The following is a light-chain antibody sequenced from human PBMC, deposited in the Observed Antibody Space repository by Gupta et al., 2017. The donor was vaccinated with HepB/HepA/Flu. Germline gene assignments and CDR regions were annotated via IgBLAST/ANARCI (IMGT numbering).Light chain of an antibody. CDR1: QHVSSSY. J-gene: IGKJ1*01. CDR2: GTF. V-gene: IGKV3-20*01. CDR3: QQYSRSLWA. Sequence: EIVLTQSPGSLSLSPGERATLSCRASQHVSSSYLAWLQQKPGLPPRLLIYGTFTRATGIPDRFSGSGFGTDFTLTISRLEPEDFAVYYCQQYSRSLWAFGQGTKVEVK.